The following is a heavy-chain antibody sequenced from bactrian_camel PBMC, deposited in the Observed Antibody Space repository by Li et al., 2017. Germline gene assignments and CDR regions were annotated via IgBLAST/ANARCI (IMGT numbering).Heavy chain of an antibody. Sequence: DVQLVESGGGSVQAGGSLRLSCAGSRDIFMSSCMGWFRQYPGKEREGVACLYMGGGSAMYANSVRGRFTISQGSGQNTVYLQMNSLKPDDTGLYFCVTGNGAYWGQGTQVTVS. V-gene: IGHV3S35*01. CDR1: RDIFMSSC. CDR2: LYMGGGSA. CDR3: VTGNGAY. D-gene: IGHD7*01. J-gene: IGHJ4*01.